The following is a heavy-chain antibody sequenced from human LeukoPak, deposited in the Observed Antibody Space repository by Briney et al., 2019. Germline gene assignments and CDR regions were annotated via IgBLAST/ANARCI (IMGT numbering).Heavy chain of an antibody. J-gene: IGHJ4*02. D-gene: IGHD5-18*01. V-gene: IGHV3-23*01. CDR3: ATDTAPDY. Sequence: PGGSLRLSCTASGFSVSTYPMAWVRQAPGKGLQWVSTITASGTDTFCADSVKGRFTISRDNSKNTLYLQMNSLKAEDTAVYYCATDTAPDYWGQGTLVTVSS. CDR2: ITASGTDT. CDR1: GFSVSTYP.